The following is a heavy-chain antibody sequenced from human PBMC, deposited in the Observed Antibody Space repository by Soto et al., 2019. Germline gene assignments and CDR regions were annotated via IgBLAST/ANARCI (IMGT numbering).Heavy chain of an antibody. J-gene: IGHJ4*02. CDR3: ARHGPLTNNWNQLNC. Sequence: QLQLQESGPGLVKPSETLSLTCTVSGGSISSSPYYWAWICQPPGKGLQWIGNIYYNGNTFYNPSLRSRVTISRDTSKSQFSLGLSSVTASDTAVYYCARHGPLTNNWNQLNCWGQGTLVTVSS. V-gene: IGHV4-39*01. D-gene: IGHD1-1*01. CDR2: IYYNGNT. CDR1: GGSISSSPYY.